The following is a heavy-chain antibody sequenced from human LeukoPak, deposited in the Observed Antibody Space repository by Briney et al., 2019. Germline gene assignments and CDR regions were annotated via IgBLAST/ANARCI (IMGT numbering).Heavy chain of an antibody. CDR3: ATLGSYYLAFDI. CDR2: FDPEDGET. Sequence: GASVKVSCKVSGYTLTELSMHWVRQAPGKGLEWIGGFDPEDGETIYAQKFQGRVTMTEDTSTDTAYMELSSLRSEDTAVYYCATLGSYYLAFDIWGQETMVTVSS. CDR1: GYTLTELS. J-gene: IGHJ3*02. V-gene: IGHV1-24*01. D-gene: IGHD1-26*01.